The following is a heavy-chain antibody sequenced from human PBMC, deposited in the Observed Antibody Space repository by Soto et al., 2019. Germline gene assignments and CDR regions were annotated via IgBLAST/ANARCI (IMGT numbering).Heavy chain of an antibody. D-gene: IGHD6-19*01. V-gene: IGHV1-8*01. J-gene: IGHJ5*02. Sequence: QVQLVQSGAEVKKPWASVKVSCKASGYNFIDYDINCMRQSTGQGLEWMGWMTPNSGNTGYAQKFQGRVTLTRDTSIGTAYMELSSLKTEDTAVYYCSRNPYGSGLFDPWGQGTLVTVSS. CDR2: MTPNSGNT. CDR3: SRNPYGSGLFDP. CDR1: GYNFIDYD.